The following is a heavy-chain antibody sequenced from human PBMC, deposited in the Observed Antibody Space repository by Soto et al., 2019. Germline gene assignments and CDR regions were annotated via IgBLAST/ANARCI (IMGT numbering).Heavy chain of an antibody. J-gene: IGHJ5*02. D-gene: IGHD1-26*01. Sequence: GGSLRLSCAASGFTFSTYGFHWVRQAPGKGLEWVAVISYDGRKKYYADSVKGRFTLSRDNSKNTVYLQMNSLTAEDTAVYYCAKDWQWVLLFDPWGQGTLVTVSS. CDR1: GFTFSTYG. V-gene: IGHV3-30*18. CDR3: AKDWQWVLLFDP. CDR2: ISYDGRKK.